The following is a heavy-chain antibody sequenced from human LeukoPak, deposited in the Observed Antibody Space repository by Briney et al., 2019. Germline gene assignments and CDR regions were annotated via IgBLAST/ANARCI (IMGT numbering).Heavy chain of an antibody. V-gene: IGHV1-69*13. D-gene: IGHD1-26*01. CDR3: ARDDTGRDSGFDY. Sequence: SVKVSCKASGGTFSSYAISWVRQAPGQGLEWMGGIIPIFGTANYAQKFQGRVTITADESASTAYMELSSLRSEDTAVYYCARDDTGRDSGFDYWGQGTLVTVSS. J-gene: IGHJ4*02. CDR2: IIPIFGTA. CDR1: GGTFSSYA.